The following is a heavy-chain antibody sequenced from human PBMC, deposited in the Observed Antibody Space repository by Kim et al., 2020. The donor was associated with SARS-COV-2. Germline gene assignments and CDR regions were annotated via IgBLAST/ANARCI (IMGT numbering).Heavy chain of an antibody. V-gene: IGHV4-34*01. D-gene: IGHD3-10*01. J-gene: IGHJ6*02. CDR3: TRGWAGVVPSPILGIGPHYDYFIIDV. Sequence: SETLSLTCAVYGGSFSGYHWSWVRQPPGKGLEWIGEINHSGSINYSPSLKSRVTISVDTSKNQFSLKLTSVTAADACFYYCTRGWAGVVPSPILGIGPHYDYFIIDVWGHGTTVTVSS. CDR1: GGSFSGYH. CDR2: INHSGSI.